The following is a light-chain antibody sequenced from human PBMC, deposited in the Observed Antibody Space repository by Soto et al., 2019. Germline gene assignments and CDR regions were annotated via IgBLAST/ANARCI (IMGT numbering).Light chain of an antibody. Sequence: EIVLTQSPATLSLSPGERATLSCRASQSVSSYLAWYQQKPGQAPRLLIYDASNRATGIPARFSGSGSGTDFTITISSLEPEDFAVYYCQQRRKWPPITFGQGTRLEIK. CDR1: QSVSSY. J-gene: IGKJ5*01. CDR2: DAS. V-gene: IGKV3-11*01. CDR3: QQRRKWPPIT.